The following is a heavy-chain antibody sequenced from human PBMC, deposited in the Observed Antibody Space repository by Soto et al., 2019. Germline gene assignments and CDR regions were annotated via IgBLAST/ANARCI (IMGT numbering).Heavy chain of an antibody. Sequence: QVQLQESGPGLVKPSQTLSLTCTVSGGSISSGDYYWSWIRQPPGKGLEWIGYIYYSGSTYYNPSLKSRVTISVDTSKNQFSLKLSSVTAADTAVYYCVRQIAVAIPPYYYGMDVWGQGTTVTVSS. V-gene: IGHV4-30-4*01. CDR1: GGSISSGDYY. CDR2: IYYSGST. D-gene: IGHD6-19*01. J-gene: IGHJ6*02. CDR3: VRQIAVAIPPYYYGMDV.